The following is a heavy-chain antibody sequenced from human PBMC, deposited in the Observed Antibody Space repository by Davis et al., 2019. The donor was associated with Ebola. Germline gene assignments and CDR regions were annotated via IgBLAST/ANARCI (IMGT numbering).Heavy chain of an antibody. J-gene: IGHJ5*02. V-gene: IGHV3-23*01. Sequence: GESLKISCAASGFIFSSYAMSWVRQAPGKGLEWVSSISVRSITYHADSVRGRFTISRDNSKNTLYLQMNSLRAEDTAVYYCAKVHPPTTVTTGWFDPWGREPWSPSPQ. CDR3: AKVHPPTTVTTGWFDP. D-gene: IGHD4-17*01. CDR2: ISVRSIT. CDR1: GFIFSSYA.